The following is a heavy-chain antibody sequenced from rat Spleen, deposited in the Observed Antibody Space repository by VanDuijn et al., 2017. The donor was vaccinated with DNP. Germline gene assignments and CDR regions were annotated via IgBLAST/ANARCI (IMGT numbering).Heavy chain of an antibody. J-gene: IGHJ3*01. CDR2: ISHVGGTT. V-gene: IGHV5-22*01. CDR1: GFTFSDYY. Sequence: EVQLVESDGGLVQPGRSLKLSCAASGFTFSDYYMAWVRQAPTKGLEWVASISHVGGTTYYGDSVKGRFTISRDNAKSTVYLQLNSLRSEDTATYYCTRQELRRTYWFAHWGQGTLVTVSS. CDR3: TRQELRRTYWFAH. D-gene: IGHD1-11*01.